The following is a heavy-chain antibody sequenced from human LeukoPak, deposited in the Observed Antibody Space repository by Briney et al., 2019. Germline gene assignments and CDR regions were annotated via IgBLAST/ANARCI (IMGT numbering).Heavy chain of an antibody. CDR2: VFYSGST. CDR1: GGSIRSSDYY. V-gene: IGHV4-39*07. Sequence: PSETLSLTCTVSGGSIRSSDYYWGWIRQPPGKELEWIGSVFYSGSTFFNPSLRSRVTMSVDTSKNQFSLNLNFVTAADTGLYYCARVLLYATNWYYAMDVWGQGTTVTVSS. D-gene: IGHD3-10*01. J-gene: IGHJ6*02. CDR3: ARVLLYATNWYYAMDV.